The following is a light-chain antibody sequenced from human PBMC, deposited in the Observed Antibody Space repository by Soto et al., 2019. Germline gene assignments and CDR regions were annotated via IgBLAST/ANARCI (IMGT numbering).Light chain of an antibody. CDR3: QHYNHLHPRS. CDR1: QDIKNY. Sequence: DIQMTQSPSSLSASVGDRVTITCQASQDIKNYLNWYQQKPGKAPNLLIYDASNLKTGVPSRFSGSGSGTHFTFTISSLQPEDIATYYWQHYNHLHPRSFGGGTKVEIK. CDR2: DAS. J-gene: IGKJ4*01. V-gene: IGKV1-33*01.